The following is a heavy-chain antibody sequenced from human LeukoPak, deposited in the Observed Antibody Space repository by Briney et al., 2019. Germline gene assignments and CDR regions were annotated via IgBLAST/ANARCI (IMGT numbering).Heavy chain of an antibody. V-gene: IGHV1-2*06. CDR2: INPNTGGA. CDR1: GYTFTNYY. D-gene: IGHD2-15*01. Sequence: KVSCKTSGYTFTNYYIHWLRQAPGQGLEWMGRINPNTGGANYAQNFQGRVTMTRDTSTSTAYMDLRRLTSDDTAIYYCAITYSNNAFDVWGQGTVVTVSS. CDR3: AITYSNNAFDV. J-gene: IGHJ3*01.